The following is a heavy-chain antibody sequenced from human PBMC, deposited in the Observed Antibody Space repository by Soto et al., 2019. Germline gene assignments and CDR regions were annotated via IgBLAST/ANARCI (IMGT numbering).Heavy chain of an antibody. D-gene: IGHD3-16*02. J-gene: IGHJ4*02. Sequence: SETLSLTCTVSGGSISSYYWSWIRQPPGKGLEWIGYIYYSGSTNYNPSLKSRVTISVGTSKNQFSLKLSSVTAADTAVYYCARGHVWGSYRFFDYWGQGTLVTLSS. CDR2: IYYSGST. CDR3: ARGHVWGSYRFFDY. CDR1: GGSISSYY. V-gene: IGHV4-59*01.